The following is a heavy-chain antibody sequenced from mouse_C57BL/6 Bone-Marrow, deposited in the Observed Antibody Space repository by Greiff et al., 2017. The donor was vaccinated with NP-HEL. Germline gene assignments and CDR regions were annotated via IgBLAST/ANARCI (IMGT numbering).Heavy chain of an antibody. Sequence: QVQLQQSGAELARPGASVKLSCKASGYTFTSYGISWVKQRTGPGLEWIGEIYPRSGNTYYTEKLKGKATLTADKSSSTAYMELRSLTSEDSAVYFCARGLRWRGYFDVWGTGTTVTVSS. CDR1: GYTFTSYG. D-gene: IGHD1-1*01. J-gene: IGHJ1*03. V-gene: IGHV1-81*01. CDR2: IYPRSGNT. CDR3: ARGLRWRGYFDV.